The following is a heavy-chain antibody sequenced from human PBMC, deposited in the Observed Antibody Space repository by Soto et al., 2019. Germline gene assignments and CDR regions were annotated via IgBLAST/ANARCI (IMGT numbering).Heavy chain of an antibody. CDR3: ARVAY. J-gene: IGHJ4*02. V-gene: IGHV3-21*01. CDR1: GFPLEKYG. CDR2: ISSGSSDT. Sequence: GGSLRHYCAVSGFPLEKYGMNWVRQVPGKGLEWVASISSGSSDTWYADSAKGRFIISRDNAQNSLFLQMNTLRPEDTAMYYCARVAYWGPGTQVTVAS.